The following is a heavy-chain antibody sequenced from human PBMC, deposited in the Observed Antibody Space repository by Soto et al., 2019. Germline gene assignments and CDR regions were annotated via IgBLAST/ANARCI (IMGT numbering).Heavy chain of an antibody. CDR2: ITVSGGDT. V-gene: IGHV3-23*01. CDR3: AKGSADTRPYYFDS. D-gene: IGHD2-15*01. CDR1: GFTFTNYV. Sequence: EVQLLESGGGLVQPGGSLRVSCAASGFTFTNYVMSWVRQAPGKGLEWVSAITVSGGDTYHADSVKGRFTISRDNPKNTLYLQMNSLRAEDTGVYYCAKGSADTRPYYFDSWGRGTLVTVSS. J-gene: IGHJ4*02.